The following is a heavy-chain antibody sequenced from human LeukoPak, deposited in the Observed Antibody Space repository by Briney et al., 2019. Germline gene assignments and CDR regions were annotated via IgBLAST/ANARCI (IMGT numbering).Heavy chain of an antibody. CDR2: IYHSGST. Sequence: SQTLSLTCAVSGGSISSGGYSWSWIRQPPGKGLEWIGYIYHSGSTYYNPSLKSRVTISVDRSKNQFSLKLSSVTAADTAVYYCARPLLRWLQYGFDYWGQGTLVTVSS. CDR3: ARPLLRWLQYGFDY. D-gene: IGHD5-24*01. J-gene: IGHJ4*02. CDR1: GGSISSGGYS. V-gene: IGHV4-30-2*01.